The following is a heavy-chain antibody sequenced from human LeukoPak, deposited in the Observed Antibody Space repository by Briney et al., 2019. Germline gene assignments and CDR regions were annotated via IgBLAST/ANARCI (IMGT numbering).Heavy chain of an antibody. V-gene: IGHV4-59*01. D-gene: IGHD6-13*01. J-gene: IGHJ4*02. CDR2: IFYTGST. Sequence: SETLSLTCTVSAGSISDYYWNWIRQPPGKGLEWIGYIFYTGSTDHNPSLKSRITMSIDTSKNYFSLKLTSVTAADTAVYYCARASALAAAGTYLFDFWGQGTLVTVSS. CDR3: ARASALAAAGTYLFDF. CDR1: AGSISDYY.